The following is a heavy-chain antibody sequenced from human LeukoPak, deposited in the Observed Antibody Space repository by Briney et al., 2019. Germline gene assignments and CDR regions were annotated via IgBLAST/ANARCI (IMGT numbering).Heavy chain of an antibody. Sequence: PGGSLRLSCAASGFTFSSYAMSWVRQAPGKGLEWVSAISGSGGSTYYADSVKGRFTISRDNSKNTLYLQMNSLRAEDTAVYYCANAHYYDSSGYYVIWGQGTMVTVSS. CDR3: ANAHYYDSSGYYVI. J-gene: IGHJ3*02. V-gene: IGHV3-23*01. CDR2: ISGSGGST. CDR1: GFTFSSYA. D-gene: IGHD3-22*01.